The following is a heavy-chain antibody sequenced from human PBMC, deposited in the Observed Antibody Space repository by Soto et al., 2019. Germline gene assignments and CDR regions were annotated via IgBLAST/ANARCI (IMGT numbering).Heavy chain of an antibody. D-gene: IGHD3-10*01. CDR3: ARASCGMEV. CDR2: INHRGRT. CDR1: GGSFSGYY. Sequence: QVQLQQWGAGLLKPSETLSLTCAVYGGSFSGYYWSWIRQPPGKGLEWIGEINHRGRTNYNPSLKSRVTISVDTSKNQFSLKVSSVIAADTAVYYCARASCGMEVWGKGTTVTVSS. J-gene: IGHJ6*04. V-gene: IGHV4-34*01.